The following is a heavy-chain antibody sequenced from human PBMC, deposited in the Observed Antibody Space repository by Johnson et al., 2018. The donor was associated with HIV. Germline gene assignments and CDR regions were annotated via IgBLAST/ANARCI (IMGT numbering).Heavy chain of an antibody. CDR1: GFIFSRSW. J-gene: IGHJ3*02. CDR2: SNSDGSST. D-gene: IGHD1-7*01. Sequence: MLLVESGGGLVQPGGSLRLSCAASGFIFSRSWMHWVRQVPGKGLVWVSRSNSDGSSTSYADSVKGRFTISRDKAKNSLYLQMNSLRSEETGYYFCGREDWNYPIWGQGAKVTVSS. V-gene: IGHV3-74*01. CDR3: GREDWNYPI.